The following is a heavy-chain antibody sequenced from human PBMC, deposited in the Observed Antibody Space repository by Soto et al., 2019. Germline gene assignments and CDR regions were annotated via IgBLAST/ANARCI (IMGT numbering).Heavy chain of an antibody. CDR3: ARDGSMRGEYDYYYGMDV. V-gene: IGHV1-18*04. CDR1: GWTSVGYG. CDR2: ISAYNGNT. Sequence: EMVCLTATGWTSVGYGKSWDRDAPGLGLDWIGWISAYNGNTNYAQKLQGRVTMTTDTSTSTAYMELRSLRSDDTAVYYCARDGSMRGEYDYYYGMDVWGQGTTVTVSS. J-gene: IGHJ6*02. D-gene: IGHD3-22*01.